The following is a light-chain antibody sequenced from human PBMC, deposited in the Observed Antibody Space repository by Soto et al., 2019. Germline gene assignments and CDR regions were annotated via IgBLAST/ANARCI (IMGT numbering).Light chain of an antibody. J-gene: IGKJ2*01. CDR1: QSISNN. CDR3: EQYNNWPPYT. V-gene: IGKV3-15*01. CDR2: AAS. Sequence: EMVMTQSPVTLSVSPGERATLSCRASQSISNNLAWYQQKPGQAPRLLIYAASTRATGIPARFSGRGSGTEFTHTISSLQSEDVAVYYWEQYNNWPPYTFGQGTKLEIK.